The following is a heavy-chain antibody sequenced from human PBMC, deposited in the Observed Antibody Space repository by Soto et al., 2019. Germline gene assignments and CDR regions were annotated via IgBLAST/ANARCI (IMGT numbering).Heavy chain of an antibody. J-gene: IGHJ4*02. CDR1: GGSFSGYY. CDR2: INHSGST. V-gene: IGHV4-34*01. CDR3: ARGARYCTNGVCSKYPGFDY. D-gene: IGHD2-8*01. Sequence: SETLSLTCAAYGGSFSGYYWSWIRQPPGKGLEWIGEINHSGSTNYNPSLKSRVTISVDTSKNQFSLKLSSVTAADTAVYYCARGARYCTNGVCSKYPGFDYWGQGTLVTVSS.